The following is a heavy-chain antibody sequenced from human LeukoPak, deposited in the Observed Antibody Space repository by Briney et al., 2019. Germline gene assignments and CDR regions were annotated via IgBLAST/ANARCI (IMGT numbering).Heavy chain of an antibody. D-gene: IGHD6-19*01. CDR2: MNPNSGNT. Sequence: ASVKVSCKASGYTFTSYDINWVRQATGQGLEWMGWMNPNSGNTGYAQKFQGRVTMTRNTSISTAYMELSRLTSDDTAVYYCARGWGAIEVPGTTDYWGQGTLVTVSS. CDR1: GYTFTSYD. CDR3: ARGWGAIEVPGTTDY. V-gene: IGHV1-8*01. J-gene: IGHJ4*02.